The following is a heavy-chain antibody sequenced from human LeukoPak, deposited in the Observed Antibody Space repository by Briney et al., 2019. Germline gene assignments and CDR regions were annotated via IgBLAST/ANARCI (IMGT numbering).Heavy chain of an antibody. Sequence: VGSLRLSCAASGFAFSSFAMHWVRQAPGKGLEWVAFIRYDGNSRYFADSVKGRFTISRDNSKDTMYLQMNSLRAEDTAVYYCTKGATGTFFDYWGQGTLVTVSS. J-gene: IGHJ4*02. V-gene: IGHV3-30*02. CDR3: TKGATGTFFDY. D-gene: IGHD1-1*01. CDR1: GFAFSSFA. CDR2: IRYDGNSR.